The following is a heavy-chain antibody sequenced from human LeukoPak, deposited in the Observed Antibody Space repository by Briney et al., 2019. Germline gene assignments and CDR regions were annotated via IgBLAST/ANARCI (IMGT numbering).Heavy chain of an antibody. V-gene: IGHV3-23*01. J-gene: IGHJ4*02. CDR2: ISGSGGST. Sequence: GGSLRLSCAASGFTFNNYGMSWVRQAPGKGPEWVSAISGSGGSTYYADSVKGRFTISRDNSKNTLYLQMNSLRAEGTAVYYCAILSIDSGTWGRYWGQGTLVTVSS. CDR1: GFTFNNYG. CDR3: AILSIDSGTWGRY. D-gene: IGHD6-13*01.